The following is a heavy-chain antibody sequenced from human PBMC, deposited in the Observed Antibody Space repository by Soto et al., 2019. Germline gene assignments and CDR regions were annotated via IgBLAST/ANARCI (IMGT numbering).Heavy chain of an antibody. Sequence: QVQLVESGGGVVQPGTSLRLSCEASGFTFSGFGMHWVRQAPGKGLEWVAVIWYDGSKKYYADCVKGRFTISRDNSKNALYLQMNSLRADDTVVYYCARGRGGSYGGNSAHFDIWGQGTLVTVSS. CDR3: ARGRGGSYGGNSAHFDI. V-gene: IGHV3-33*01. D-gene: IGHD4-17*01. CDR2: IWYDGSKK. J-gene: IGHJ3*02. CDR1: GFTFSGFG.